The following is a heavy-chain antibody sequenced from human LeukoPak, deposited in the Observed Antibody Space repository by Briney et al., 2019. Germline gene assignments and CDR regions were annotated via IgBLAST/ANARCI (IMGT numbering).Heavy chain of an antibody. CDR3: ARAAPYSSGWYGFDY. J-gene: IGHJ4*02. V-gene: IGHV4-39*07. D-gene: IGHD6-19*01. Sequence: PSETLSLTCTVSGGSISSSSYYWGWIRQPPGKGLEWIGSIYYSGSTYYNPSLKSRVTISVDTSKNQFSLKLSSVTAADTAVYYCARAAPYSSGWYGFDYWGQGTLVTVSS. CDR1: GGSISSSSYY. CDR2: IYYSGST.